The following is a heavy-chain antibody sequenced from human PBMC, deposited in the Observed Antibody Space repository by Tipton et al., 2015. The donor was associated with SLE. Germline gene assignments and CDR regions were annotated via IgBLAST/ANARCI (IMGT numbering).Heavy chain of an antibody. CDR2: IHHSGSI. J-gene: IGHJ4*02. D-gene: IGHD6-19*01. CDR1: GGSISTYH. V-gene: IGHV4-59*08. CDR3: ARHFYNIGWSRFDN. Sequence: LRLSCTISGGSISTYHWSWLRQSPGKGLEWIGYIHHSGSINYNPSLRSQVTMSMDTSQNQFSLKLSSVTAADTAVYYCARHFYNIGWSRFDNWGPGPLVTVSS.